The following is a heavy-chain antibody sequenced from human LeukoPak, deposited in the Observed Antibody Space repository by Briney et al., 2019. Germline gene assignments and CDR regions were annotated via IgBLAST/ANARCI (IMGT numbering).Heavy chain of an antibody. CDR1: GFTFGSYT. Sequence: GGSLRLSCVASGFTFGSYTMSWVRQAPGKGLEWVSGISDSGRSVDDADSVKGRFIISRDNFKNTLYLEMNSLRAEDTAVYYCAREYTIAAADPYFDYWGQGTLVTVSS. D-gene: IGHD6-13*01. J-gene: IGHJ4*02. CDR3: AREYTIAAADPYFDY. CDR2: ISDSGRSV. V-gene: IGHV3-23*01.